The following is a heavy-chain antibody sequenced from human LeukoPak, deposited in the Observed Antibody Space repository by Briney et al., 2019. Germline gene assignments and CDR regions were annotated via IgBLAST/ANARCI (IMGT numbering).Heavy chain of an antibody. CDR3: ARGHSSGWYGDYFDY. CDR1: GFTFSSYA. J-gene: IGHJ4*02. Sequence: SGGSLRLSCAASGFTFSSYAMHWVRQAPGKGLEWVAVISYDGSNKYYADSVKGRFTISRDNTKYMLYLQMNSLRPEDTAVYYCARGHSSGWYGDYFDYWGQGTLVTVSS. V-gene: IGHV3-30-3*01. CDR2: ISYDGSNK. D-gene: IGHD6-19*01.